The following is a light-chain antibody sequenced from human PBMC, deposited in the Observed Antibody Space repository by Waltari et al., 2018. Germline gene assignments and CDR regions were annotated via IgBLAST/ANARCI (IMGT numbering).Light chain of an antibody. CDR2: WAS. J-gene: IGKJ2*01. Sequence: DIVMTQSPDSLTVSLGERAAINCRSSQFILNESDNKNYLGWYQQKPGQSPKLLISWASTRESGVPHRFSGSGSGTDFTLTISSLQAEDVAVYYCQQYYSFPFTFGQGTKLE. V-gene: IGKV4-1*01. CDR1: QFILNESDNKNY. CDR3: QQYYSFPFT.